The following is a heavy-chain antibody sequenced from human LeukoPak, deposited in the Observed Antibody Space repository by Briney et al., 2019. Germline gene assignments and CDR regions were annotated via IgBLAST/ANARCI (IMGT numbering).Heavy chain of an antibody. CDR1: GYTFTSYY. CDR3: ARAPGPPYYDFWSGYHYFDC. V-gene: IGHV1-46*01. D-gene: IGHD3-3*01. J-gene: IGHJ4*02. Sequence: GASVKVSCKASGYTFTSYYIHWVRQAPGQGLEWMGIIDPSGGSRSYAQMFQDRVTMTRDMSTSTVYMELSSLRSDDTAVYYCARAPGPPYYDFWSGYHYFDCWGQGTLVTVSS. CDR2: IDPSGGSR.